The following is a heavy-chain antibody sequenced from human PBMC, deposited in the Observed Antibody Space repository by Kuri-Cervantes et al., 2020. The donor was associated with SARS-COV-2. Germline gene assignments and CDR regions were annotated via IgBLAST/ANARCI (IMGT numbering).Heavy chain of an antibody. CDR3: AIAAAEFFDY. CDR1: GFTVSSNY. D-gene: IGHD6-13*01. J-gene: IGHJ4*02. V-gene: IGHV3-53*01. Sequence: GESLKISCAASGFTVSSNYMSWVRQAPGKGLEWVSVIYSGGSTYYADSVKGRFTISRDNSKNTLYLQMNSLRAEDTAVYYCAIAAAEFFDYWGRGTLVTVS. CDR2: IYSGGST.